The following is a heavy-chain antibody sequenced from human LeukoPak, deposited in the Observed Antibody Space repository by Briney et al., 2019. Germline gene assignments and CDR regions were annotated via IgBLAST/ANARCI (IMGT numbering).Heavy chain of an antibody. CDR3: ARDWPPNWFDP. CDR2: IWYDGSNK. V-gene: IGHV3-33*01. CDR1: GFTFSSYG. J-gene: IGHJ5*02. Sequence: PGGSLRLSCAASGFTFSSYGMHWVRQAPGKGLEWVAVIWYDGSNKYYADSVKGRFTISRDNSKNTLYLQMNSLRAEDTAVYYCARDWPPNWFDPWAREPWSPSPQ.